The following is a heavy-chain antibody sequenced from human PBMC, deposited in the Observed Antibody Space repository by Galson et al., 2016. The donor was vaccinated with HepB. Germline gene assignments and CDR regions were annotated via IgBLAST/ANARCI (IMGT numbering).Heavy chain of an antibody. CDR1: GGTFTNYF. D-gene: IGHD6-6*01. CDR2: IIPIFTTV. Sequence: SVKVSCKASGGTFTNYFISWVRQAPRQGLEWMGGIIPIFTTVNYAQKFQGRVTIAAAESTSTAYMELSSLRSEDTAVYYCARGLGEYSSSSAFDYWGQGTLVTVSS. CDR3: ARGLGEYSSSSAFDY. J-gene: IGHJ4*02. V-gene: IGHV1-69*13.